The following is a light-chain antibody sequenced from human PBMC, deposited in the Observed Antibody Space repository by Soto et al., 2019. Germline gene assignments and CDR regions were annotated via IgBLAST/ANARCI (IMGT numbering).Light chain of an antibody. J-gene: IGKJ1*01. CDR3: QLYSGSPWT. V-gene: IGKV3-20*01. CDR2: GVY. Sequence: EVVLTQSPGTLSLSPGERATLSCRASQSIDHKYLAWFQKRPGQAPRLLIYGVYIRATGIPDRFTGSGSGTDFTLTISRLEPEDFAVYYCQLYSGSPWTFGQGIKVEVK. CDR1: QSIDHKY.